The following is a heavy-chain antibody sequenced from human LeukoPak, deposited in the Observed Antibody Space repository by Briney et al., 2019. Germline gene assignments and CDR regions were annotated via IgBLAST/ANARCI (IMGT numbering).Heavy chain of an antibody. Sequence: SVKVSCKASGGTFSSYAISWVRQAPGQGLEWMGGIIPIFGTANYAQKFQGRVTITTDESTSTAYMELSSLRSEDTAVYYCARVPSSSSWWGYFDYWGQGTPVTVSS. CDR3: ARVPSSSSWWGYFDY. V-gene: IGHV1-69*05. J-gene: IGHJ4*02. CDR2: IIPIFGTA. D-gene: IGHD6-6*01. CDR1: GGTFSSYA.